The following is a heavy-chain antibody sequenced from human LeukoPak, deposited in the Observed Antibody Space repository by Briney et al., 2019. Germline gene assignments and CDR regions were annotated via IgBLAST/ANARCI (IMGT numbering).Heavy chain of an antibody. V-gene: IGHV3-23*01. Sequence: GGSLRLSCAASEFTFSSYAMSWVRQAPGKGLEWVSAISGSGGSTYYADSVKGRSTISRDNSKNTLYLQMNSLRAEDTAVYYCAKRIGYCSGGSCYPGTAVDYWGQGTLVTVSS. J-gene: IGHJ4*02. CDR2: ISGSGGST. CDR3: AKRIGYCSGGSCYPGTAVDY. CDR1: EFTFSSYA. D-gene: IGHD2-15*01.